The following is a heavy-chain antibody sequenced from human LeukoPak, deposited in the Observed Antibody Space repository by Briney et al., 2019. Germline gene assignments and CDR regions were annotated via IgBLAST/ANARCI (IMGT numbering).Heavy chain of an antibody. D-gene: IGHD6-13*01. CDR2: ISDSATST. Sequence: QPGGSLRLGCAASGLSFTGSAIRSVRQDPGRGLGWVSLISDSATSTYYADSVKGRFTISRDNSKNTLYLQMNSLRAEDTAVYYCVKIRRQLVPFDYWGQGTLVTVSS. CDR1: GLSFTGSA. J-gene: IGHJ4*02. V-gene: IGHV3-23*01. CDR3: VKIRRQLVPFDY.